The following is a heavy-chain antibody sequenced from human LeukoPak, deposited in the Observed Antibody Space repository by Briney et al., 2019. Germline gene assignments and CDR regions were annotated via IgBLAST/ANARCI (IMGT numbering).Heavy chain of an antibody. CDR1: GGFISSYY. Sequence: PSETLSLTCTVSGGFISSYYWSWIRQPPGKELEWIGYIYYSGDINYNPSLKSRVTISVDMSKNQFSLKVISVTAADTAVYYCAREAGNYRSGIFDYWGQGTLVTVSS. CDR3: AREAGNYRSGIFDY. J-gene: IGHJ4*02. CDR2: IYYSGDI. V-gene: IGHV4-59*01. D-gene: IGHD3-16*02.